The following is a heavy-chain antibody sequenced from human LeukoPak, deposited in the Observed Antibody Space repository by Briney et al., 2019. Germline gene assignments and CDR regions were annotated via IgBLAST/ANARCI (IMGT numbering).Heavy chain of an antibody. J-gene: IGHJ5*02. D-gene: IGHD3-10*01. V-gene: IGHV1-18*01. CDR2: ISAYNGNT. CDR1: GYTFTSYG. CDR3: ARVPLGPSYYYGSSRSLRWFDP. Sequence: ASVKVSCKASGYTFTSYGISWVRQAPGQGLEWMGWISAYNGNTNYAQKLQGRVTMTTDTSTSTAYMELRSLRSDDTAVYYCARVPLGPSYYYGSSRSLRWFDPWGQGTLVTVSS.